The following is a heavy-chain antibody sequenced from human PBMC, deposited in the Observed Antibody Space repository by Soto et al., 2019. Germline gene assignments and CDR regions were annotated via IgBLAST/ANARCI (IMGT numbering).Heavy chain of an antibody. Sequence: QVQLVESGGGVVQPGRSLRLSCVASGFTFSGYGMHWVRQAPGQGLEWVALISYDGTDKDYADSVQGRCTTSRDNSKNTLYLQMTSLGAEDTAMCFCATTDMSGSYDSWGQGALVTGS. D-gene: IGHD1-26*01. CDR1: GFTFSGYG. CDR2: ISYDGTDK. V-gene: IGHV3-30*03. CDR3: ATTDMSGSYDS. J-gene: IGHJ5*01.